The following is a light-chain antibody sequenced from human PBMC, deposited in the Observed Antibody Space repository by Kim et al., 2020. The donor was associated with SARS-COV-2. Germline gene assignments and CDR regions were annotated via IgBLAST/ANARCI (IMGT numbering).Light chain of an antibody. V-gene: IGLV4-69*01. CDR3: QTWGTGILV. CDR1: SGHSNYA. Sequence: ASVNPTCTMSSGHSNYAIAWHQQQPEKGPRYLMKLNSDGSHSKGDGIPDRFSGSSSGAERYLTISSLQSEDEADYYCQTWGTGILVFGGGTQLTVL. CDR2: LNSDGSH. J-gene: IGLJ3*02.